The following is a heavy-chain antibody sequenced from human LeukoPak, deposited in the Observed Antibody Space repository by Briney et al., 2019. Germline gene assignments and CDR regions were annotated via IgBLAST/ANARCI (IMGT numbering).Heavy chain of an antibody. Sequence: ASVKVSCKASGYTFTGYYMHWVRQAPGQGLEWMGWINPNSGGTNYAQKFQGRVTMTRDTSISTAYMELSRLRSDDTAVYYCARAGVAGPTVFDYWGQGTLVTVSS. D-gene: IGHD6-19*01. J-gene: IGHJ4*02. CDR2: INPNSGGT. V-gene: IGHV1-2*02. CDR1: GYTFTGYY. CDR3: ARAGVAGPTVFDY.